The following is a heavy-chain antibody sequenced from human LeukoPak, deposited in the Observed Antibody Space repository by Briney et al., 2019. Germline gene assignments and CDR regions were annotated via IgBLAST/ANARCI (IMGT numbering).Heavy chain of an antibody. CDR3: ARGFIGYCSGGSCYDDWYFDL. D-gene: IGHD2-15*01. V-gene: IGHV4-31*03. J-gene: IGHJ2*01. Sequence: PSQTLSLTCTVSGGSISSGGYYWSWIRQHPGKGLEWIGYIYYSGSTYYNPSLKSRVTISVDTSKNQFSLKLSSVTAADTAVYYCARGFIGYCSGGSCYDDWYFDLWGRGTLVTVSS. CDR1: GGSISSGGYY. CDR2: IYYSGST.